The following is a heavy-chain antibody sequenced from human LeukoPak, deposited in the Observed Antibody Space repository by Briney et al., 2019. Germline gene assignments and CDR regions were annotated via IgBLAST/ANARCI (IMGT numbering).Heavy chain of an antibody. V-gene: IGHV3-21*01. CDR2: ISSSSSYI. J-gene: IGHJ4*02. D-gene: IGHD2-2*02. CDR3: ARVEDQLLYDY. CDR1: GFTFEDFA. Sequence: GRSLRLSCAASGFTFEDFAMHWVRQAPGKGLEWVSSISSSSSYIYYADSVKGRFTISRDNAKNSLYLQMNSLRAEDTAVYYCARVEDQLLYDYWGQGTLVTVSS.